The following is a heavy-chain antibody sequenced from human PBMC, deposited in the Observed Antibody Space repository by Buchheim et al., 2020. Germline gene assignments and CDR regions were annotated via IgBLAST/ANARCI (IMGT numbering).Heavy chain of an antibody. Sequence: EVQLLESGGGLVQPGGSLRLSCAASGFTFSNYAMGWVRQAPGKGLEWVSAVSNIVGSPSYTDSVKGRFTISSASSSSTLFFQMHSLRAEDTAVYYCAKAILGAYYFDSWGQGT. V-gene: IGHV3-23*01. CDR2: VSNIVGSP. CDR1: GFTFSNYA. CDR3: AKAILGAYYFDS. J-gene: IGHJ4*02. D-gene: IGHD1-26*01.